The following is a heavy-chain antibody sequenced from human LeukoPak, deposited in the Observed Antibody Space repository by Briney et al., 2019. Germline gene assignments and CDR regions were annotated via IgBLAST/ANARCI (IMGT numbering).Heavy chain of an antibody. CDR2: INRGGSVK. D-gene: IGHD3-3*02. J-gene: IGHJ4*02. Sequence: GGSLRLSCAVSGFTFSDYWVTWVRQTPGKGLEFVANINRGGSVKNYVDSVKGRFTISRDNAKNSLYLQMTSLRVDDTAIYYCARDPGFSSFDYWGQGTLVTVSS. V-gene: IGHV3-7*01. CDR3: ARDPGFSSFDY. CDR1: GFTFSDYW.